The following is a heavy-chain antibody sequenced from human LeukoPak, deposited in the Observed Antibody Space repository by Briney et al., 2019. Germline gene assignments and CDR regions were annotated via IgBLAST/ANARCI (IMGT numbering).Heavy chain of an antibody. D-gene: IGHD3-3*01. CDR1: GFTFSSYA. J-gene: IGHJ4*02. CDR2: ISGSGGST. V-gene: IGHV3-23*01. Sequence: GGSLRLSCAASGFTFSSYAMSWVRQAPGKGLEWVSAISGSGGSTYYADSVKGRFTISRDNSKNTLYLQMNSLRAEDTAVYYCAKDREYDFWSGYYPMAYWGQGTLAAVSS. CDR3: AKDREYDFWSGYYPMAY.